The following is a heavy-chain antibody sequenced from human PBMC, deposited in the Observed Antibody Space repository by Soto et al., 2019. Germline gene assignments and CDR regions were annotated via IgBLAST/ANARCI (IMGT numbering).Heavy chain of an antibody. CDR1: GFTFSRYS. V-gene: IGHV3-21*01. CDR2: ISSSSSYI. Sequence: PGGSLRLSCAASGFTFSRYSMNWVRQAPGKGLEWVSSISSSSSYIYYADSVKGRFTISRDNAKNSLYLQMNSLRAEDTAVYYCARDLGEMATFFSYYYMDVWGKGTTVTVSS. D-gene: IGHD5-12*01. CDR3: ARDLGEMATFFSYYYMDV. J-gene: IGHJ6*03.